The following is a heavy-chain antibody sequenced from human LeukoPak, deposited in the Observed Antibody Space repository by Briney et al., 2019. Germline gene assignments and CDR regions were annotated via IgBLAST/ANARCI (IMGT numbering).Heavy chain of an antibody. V-gene: IGHV3-30-3*01. J-gene: IGHJ3*02. D-gene: IGHD3-10*01. Sequence: PGGSLRLSCAASGFTFSDYYMSWIRQAPGKGLEWVAVISYDGSNKYYADSVKGRFTISRDNSKNTLYLQMNSLRAEDTAVYYCAREATHNPMDDAFDIWGQGTMVTVSS. CDR1: GFTFSDYY. CDR3: AREATHNPMDDAFDI. CDR2: ISYDGSNK.